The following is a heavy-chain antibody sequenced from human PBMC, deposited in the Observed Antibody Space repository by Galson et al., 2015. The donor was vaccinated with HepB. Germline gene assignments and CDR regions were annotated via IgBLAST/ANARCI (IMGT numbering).Heavy chain of an antibody. V-gene: IGHV3-23*01. CDR1: GFTFSSYA. Sequence: LRLSCAASGFTFSSYAMSWVRQAPGKGLEWVSAISGSGGSTYYADSVKGRFTISRDNSKNTLYLQMNSLRAEDTAVYYCAKERRPIQLWLPDLFDYWGQGTLVTVSS. J-gene: IGHJ4*02. D-gene: IGHD5-18*01. CDR2: ISGSGGST. CDR3: AKERRPIQLWLPDLFDY.